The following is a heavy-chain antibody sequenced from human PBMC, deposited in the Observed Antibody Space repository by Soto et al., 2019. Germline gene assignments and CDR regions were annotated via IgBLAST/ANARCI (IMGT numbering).Heavy chain of an antibody. CDR3: ARDGGIVGATIDYYYGMDV. CDR2: IIPIFGTA. J-gene: IGHJ6*02. V-gene: IGHV1-69*01. CDR1: GGTFSSYA. D-gene: IGHD1-26*01. Sequence: SVKVSCKASGGTFSSYAISWVRQAPGQGLEWMGGIIPIFGTANYAQKFQGRVTITADESTSTAYMELSSLRSEDTAVYYCARDGGIVGATIDYYYGMDVWGQGTTVTVSS.